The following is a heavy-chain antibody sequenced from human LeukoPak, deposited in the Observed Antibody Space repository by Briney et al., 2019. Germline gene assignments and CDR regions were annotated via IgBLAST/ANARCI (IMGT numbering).Heavy chain of an antibody. CDR3: ARSRDWKTGADS. CDR2: IWYDGRNK. J-gene: IGHJ4*02. Sequence: GGSLRLSCAASGFTFISYGMHWVRQAPGKGLEWVAVIWYDGRNKYYADSVKGRFTISRDNSKNTLYLQMSSLRAEDTAVYYCARSRDWKTGADSWGQGTLVAVSS. D-gene: IGHD1-1*01. V-gene: IGHV3-33*01. CDR1: GFTFISYG.